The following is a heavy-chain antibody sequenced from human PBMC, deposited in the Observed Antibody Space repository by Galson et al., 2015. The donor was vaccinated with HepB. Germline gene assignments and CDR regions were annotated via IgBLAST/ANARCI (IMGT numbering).Heavy chain of an antibody. J-gene: IGHJ4*02. D-gene: IGHD6-19*01. Sequence: SLRLSCAASGFTFSSYSMNWVRQAPGKGLEWVSSISSSSSHIYYEESVKGRFTISRDNAEDSLYLQMNSLRAEDTAVYYCARDGAQWLAQYYFDYCCPGALVPVSS. V-gene: IGHV3-21*01. CDR1: GFTFSSYS. CDR3: ARDGAQWLAQYYFDY. CDR2: ISSSSSHI.